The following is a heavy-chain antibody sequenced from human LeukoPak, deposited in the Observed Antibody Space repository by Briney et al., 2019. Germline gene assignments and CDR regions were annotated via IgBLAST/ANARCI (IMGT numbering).Heavy chain of an antibody. Sequence: GGSLRLSCAASGFTFSSYGMHWVRQAPGKGLEWVAVISYDGSNKYYADSVKGRFTISRDNSKNTLYLQMNSLRAEDTALYYCAKDRGIISDYWGQGILVTVSS. V-gene: IGHV3-30*18. J-gene: IGHJ4*02. CDR3: AKDRGIISDY. CDR2: ISYDGSNK. D-gene: IGHD3-10*01. CDR1: GFTFSSYG.